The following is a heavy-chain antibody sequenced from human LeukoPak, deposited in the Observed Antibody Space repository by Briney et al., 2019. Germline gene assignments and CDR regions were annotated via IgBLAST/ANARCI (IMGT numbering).Heavy chain of an antibody. Sequence: PSETLSLTCTVSGGSISSYYWSWIRQPPGPGLEWIGYIYGSGSPNYNPSLKTRVTISVDTSKNQFSLKLSSVTAADTAVYYCARQGAVAGGGVDWGQGTLVTVSS. J-gene: IGHJ4*02. V-gene: IGHV4-59*08. D-gene: IGHD6-19*01. CDR1: GGSISSYY. CDR3: ARQGAVAGGGVD. CDR2: IYGSGSP.